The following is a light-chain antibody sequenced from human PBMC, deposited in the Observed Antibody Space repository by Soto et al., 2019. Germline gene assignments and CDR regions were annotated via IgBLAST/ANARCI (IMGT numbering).Light chain of an antibody. CDR2: DVF. CDR1: ESLVKT. Sequence: EIVLTQSPATLSLSPGDRAPLYCRSSESLVKTLAWYQQKPGQAPRLLIYDVFKRVTGIPARFSGSGSGTDFNLPIISLEPEDFAVYYCQQRNTWPLTFCGGNKVEIK. CDR3: QQRNTWPLT. V-gene: IGKV3-11*01. J-gene: IGKJ4*01.